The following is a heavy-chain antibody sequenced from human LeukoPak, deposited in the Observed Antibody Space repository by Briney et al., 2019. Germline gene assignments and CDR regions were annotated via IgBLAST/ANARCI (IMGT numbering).Heavy chain of an antibody. V-gene: IGHV1-18*01. CDR1: GYTFTSYG. D-gene: IGHD6-6*01. CDR3: ARDRLEYSSSRWFDP. Sequence: ASVKVSCKASGYTFTSYGISWVRQAPRQALEWMGWISAYNGNTNYAQKLQGRVTMTTDTSTSTAYMELRSLRSDDTAVYYCARDRLEYSSSRWFDPWGQGTLVTVSS. J-gene: IGHJ5*02. CDR2: ISAYNGNT.